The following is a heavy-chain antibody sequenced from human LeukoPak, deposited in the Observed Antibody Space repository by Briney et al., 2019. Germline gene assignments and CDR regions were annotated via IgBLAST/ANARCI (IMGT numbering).Heavy chain of an antibody. CDR1: GGSFSGYY. V-gene: IGHV4-34*01. CDR2: INHSGST. CDR3: ARGRNDSYYFDY. J-gene: IGHJ4*02. D-gene: IGHD2-21*01. Sequence: TASETLSLTCAVYGGSFSGYYWSWIRQPPGKGLEWIGEINHSGSTNYNPSLKSRVTISVDTSKNQFSLKLSSVTAADTGVYYCARGRNDSYYFDYWGQGTLVTVSS.